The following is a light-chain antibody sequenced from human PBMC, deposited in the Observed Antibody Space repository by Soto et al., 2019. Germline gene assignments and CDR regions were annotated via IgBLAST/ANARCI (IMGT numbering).Light chain of an antibody. CDR3: QSYDSSLSGSVV. CDR1: SSNIGAGHD. V-gene: IGLV1-40*01. J-gene: IGLJ2*01. CDR2: NNI. Sequence: QSVLTQPPSVSGAPGQRVTISCTGSSSNIGAGHDIHWYQQLPGTAPKLLIYNNINRPSGVSDRFSGSKSGTSASLAITGLQAEDEADYYCQSYDSSLSGSVVFGGGTKLTVL.